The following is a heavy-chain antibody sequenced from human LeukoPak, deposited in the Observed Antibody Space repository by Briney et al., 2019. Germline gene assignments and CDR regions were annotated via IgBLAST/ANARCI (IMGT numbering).Heavy chain of an antibody. CDR3: ARSRSYQLLTFDY. CDR1: GGSISSCY. V-gene: IGHV4-59*01. J-gene: IGHJ4*02. D-gene: IGHD2-2*01. Sequence: SETLSLTCTVSGGSISSCYWSWIRQPPGEGLEWIGYIFYSGSTNYNPFLKSRVTISVDTSKNHFSLKLSSVTAADTAVYYCARSRSYQLLTFDYWGPGTLVTVSS. CDR2: IFYSGST.